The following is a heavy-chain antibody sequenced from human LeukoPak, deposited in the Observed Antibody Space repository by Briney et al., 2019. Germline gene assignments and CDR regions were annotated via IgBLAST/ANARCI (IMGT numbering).Heavy chain of an antibody. Sequence: ASVKVSCKASGGTFSSYAISWVRQAPGQGLEWMGGIIPIFGTANYAQKFQGRVTITTDGSTSTASMELSSLRSEDTAVYYCARAYYYDSSGPREGAFDIWGQGTMVTVSS. CDR2: IIPIFGTA. V-gene: IGHV1-69*05. J-gene: IGHJ3*02. D-gene: IGHD3-22*01. CDR1: GGTFSSYA. CDR3: ARAYYYDSSGPREGAFDI.